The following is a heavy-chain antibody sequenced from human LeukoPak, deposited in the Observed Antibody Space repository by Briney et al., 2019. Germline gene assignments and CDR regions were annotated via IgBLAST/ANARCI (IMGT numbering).Heavy chain of an antibody. CDR1: GFTFSDYE. D-gene: IGHD3-3*01. J-gene: IGHJ4*02. CDR3: AKDLPQYYDFWSGYYGGFDY. CDR2: ISSRSTTI. V-gene: IGHV3-48*03. Sequence: GGSLRLSCAASGFTFSDYEFNWVRQAPGKGLEWVSYISSRSTTIYYADSVKGQFTISRDNSKNSLYLQMNSLRTEDTALYYCAKDLPQYYDFWSGYYGGFDYWGQGTLVTVSS.